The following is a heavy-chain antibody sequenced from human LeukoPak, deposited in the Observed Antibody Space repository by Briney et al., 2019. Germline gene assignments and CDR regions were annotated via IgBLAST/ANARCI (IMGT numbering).Heavy chain of an antibody. V-gene: IGHV4-39*01. CDR1: GGSISSYY. CDR2: IYYSGST. J-gene: IGHJ4*02. Sequence: PSETLSLTCTVSGGSISSYYWGWIRQPPGKGLEWIGSIYYSGSTYYNPSLKSRVTISVDTSKNQFSLKLSSVTAADTAVYYCAREGIAAAGYYFDYWGQGTLVTVSS. CDR3: AREGIAAAGYYFDY. D-gene: IGHD6-13*01.